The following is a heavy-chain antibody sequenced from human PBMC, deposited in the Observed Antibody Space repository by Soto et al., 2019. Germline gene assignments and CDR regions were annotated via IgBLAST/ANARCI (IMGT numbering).Heavy chain of an antibody. CDR1: GYTFSIYW. V-gene: IGHV5-51*01. CDR2: IYPGDSDT. Sequence: GESLKISCEGSGYTFSIYWIAWVRQMPGKGLEWMGVIYPGDSDTRYSPSFQGQVTISVDKSISTAYLQWGSLKASDTAMYYCARQDGDGLYYFDFWGQGTLVTVSS. J-gene: IGHJ4*02. D-gene: IGHD4-17*01. CDR3: ARQDGDGLYYFDF.